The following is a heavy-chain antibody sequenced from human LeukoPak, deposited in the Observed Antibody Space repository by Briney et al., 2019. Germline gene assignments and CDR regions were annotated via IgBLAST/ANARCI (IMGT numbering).Heavy chain of an antibody. CDR1: GFTSTSYA. CDR2: MSGGGDSD. V-gene: IGHV3-23*01. Sequence: GGSLRLSCAASGFTSTSYAMSWVRQTPGKGLEWVASMSGGGDSDYYADSVKGRFTVSRDKSKNTLYVQMNSLRADDTAVYYCTKDASYARENDNSGFFIDWGQGTLVTVSS. CDR3: TKDASYARENDNSGFFID. J-gene: IGHJ4*02. D-gene: IGHD3-22*01.